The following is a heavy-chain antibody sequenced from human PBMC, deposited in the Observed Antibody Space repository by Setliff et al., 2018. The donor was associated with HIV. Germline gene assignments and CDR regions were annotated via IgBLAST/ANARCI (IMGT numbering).Heavy chain of an antibody. Sequence: ASVKVSCKASGYTLTTFGISWVRQAPGQGLEWMGWINTETGNPMYAQGFTGRFVFSFDTSVSTAYLQISGLKAEDTAVYFCARPTNIDTLYYGSQTFYMYYYGLDVWGQGTTVTVSS. J-gene: IGHJ6*02. CDR1: GYTLTTFG. V-gene: IGHV7-4-1*02. D-gene: IGHD1-26*01. CDR3: ARPTNIDTLYYGSQTFYMYYYGLDV. CDR2: INTETGNP.